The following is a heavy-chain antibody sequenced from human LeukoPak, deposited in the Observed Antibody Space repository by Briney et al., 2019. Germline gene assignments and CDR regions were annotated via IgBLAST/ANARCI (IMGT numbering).Heavy chain of an antibody. CDR1: GGSISGYY. Sequence: PSETLSLTCTVSGGSISGYYWSWIRQPAGKGLEWIGRIYSSGSTIYNPSPKSRVNVSVDTSKNQFSLKLNSVTAADTAVYYCARDASGYTTNWFDPWGQGTLVTVSS. V-gene: IGHV4-4*07. CDR2: IYSSGST. CDR3: ARDASGYTTNWFDP. J-gene: IGHJ5*02. D-gene: IGHD6-13*01.